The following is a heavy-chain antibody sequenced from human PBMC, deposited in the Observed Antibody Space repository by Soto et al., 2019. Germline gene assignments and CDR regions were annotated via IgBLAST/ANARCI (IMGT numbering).Heavy chain of an antibody. CDR2: ISGSGGST. Sequence: EVQLLESGGGLVQPGGSLRLSCAASGFTFSSYARSWVRQAPGKGLEWVSAISGSGGSTYYADSVKGRFTISRDNSKNTQYLQMNSLRAEDTAVYYCAKGPGIIAAAGIFDYWGQGTLVTVSS. V-gene: IGHV3-23*01. CDR3: AKGPGIIAAAGIFDY. J-gene: IGHJ4*02. CDR1: GFTFSSYA. D-gene: IGHD6-13*01.